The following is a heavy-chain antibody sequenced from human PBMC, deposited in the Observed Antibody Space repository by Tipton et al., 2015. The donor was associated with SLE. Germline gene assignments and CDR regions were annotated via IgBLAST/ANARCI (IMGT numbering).Heavy chain of an antibody. CDR3: ATLVGDYESGDYGMDV. Sequence: TLSLTCSVSGGSISSNYWIWIRQPPGKGLEWIGYISDGGGTDYNPSLKSRVTISVDPAKNQFSLKLNSVTAADTAVYYCATLVGDYESGDYGMDVWGQGTSVTVSS. CDR1: GGSISSNY. V-gene: IGHV4-59*12. D-gene: IGHD4-17*01. J-gene: IGHJ6*02. CDR2: ISDGGGT.